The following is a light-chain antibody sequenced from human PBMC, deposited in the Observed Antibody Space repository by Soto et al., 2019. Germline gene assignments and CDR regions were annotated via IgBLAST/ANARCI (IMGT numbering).Light chain of an antibody. CDR2: RSD. CDR3: SARDDFLSGVV. Sequence: QSVLTQPPSASGTPGQRVTISCSGSSSNIGSNHVYWYQQFPGMAPKLLMYRSDQRPTGVPDRFSGSRSGTSASLAISGLRSHDVAVYYFSARDDFLSGVVFGGGTKLTVL. J-gene: IGLJ2*01. V-gene: IGLV1-47*01. CDR1: SSNIGSNH.